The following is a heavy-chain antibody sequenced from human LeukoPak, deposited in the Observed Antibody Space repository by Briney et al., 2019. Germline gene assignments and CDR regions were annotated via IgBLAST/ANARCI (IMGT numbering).Heavy chain of an antibody. V-gene: IGHV4-34*01. J-gene: IGHJ4*02. Sequence: PSETLSLTCAVYGGSFSGYYWSWIRQPPGKGLEWIGEINHSGSTNYNPSLKSRVTISVDTSKNQFSLKLSFVTAADTAVYYCARGRGRGFTYFDYWGQGTLVTVSS. CDR2: INHSGST. CDR3: ARGRGRGFTYFDY. D-gene: IGHD1-26*01. CDR1: GGSFSGYY.